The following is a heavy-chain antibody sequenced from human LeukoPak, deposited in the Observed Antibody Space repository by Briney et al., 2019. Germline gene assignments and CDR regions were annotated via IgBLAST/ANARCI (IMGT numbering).Heavy chain of an antibody. CDR1: GYTFTGYY. J-gene: IGHJ4*02. D-gene: IGHD2-2*01. CDR3: ARGDCSSTSCLVLGY. CDR2: INPNSGGT. V-gene: IGHV1-2*02. Sequence: ASVKVSCKASGYTFTGYYLHWVRQAPGQGLEWMGWINPNSGGTNYAQKFQDRVTMTRDTSISTAYMELSRLRSDDTAVYYCARGDCSSTSCLVLGYWGQGTLVTVSS.